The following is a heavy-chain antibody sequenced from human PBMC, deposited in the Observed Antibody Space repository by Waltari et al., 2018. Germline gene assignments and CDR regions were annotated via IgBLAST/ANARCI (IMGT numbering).Heavy chain of an antibody. CDR1: GYSIISGYY. J-gene: IGHJ3*02. CDR2: LYHSRNT. Sequence: QVQLQESGPGLVKPSETLSLTCAVSGYSIISGYYCGWIRQPPGKGLEWIGSLYHSRNTYYNPSLKSRVTISVDTSKNRLSLMLSSVTAADTAVYYCARRLSSSAWYAAFDIWGQGTMVTVSA. D-gene: IGHD6-13*01. CDR3: ARRLSSSAWYAAFDI. V-gene: IGHV4-38-2*01.